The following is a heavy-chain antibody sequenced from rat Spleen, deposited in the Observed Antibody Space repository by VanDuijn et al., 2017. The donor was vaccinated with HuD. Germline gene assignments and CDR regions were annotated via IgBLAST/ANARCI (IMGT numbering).Heavy chain of an antibody. V-gene: IGHV5-25*01. J-gene: IGHJ2*01. CDR1: GFTFSNYD. Sequence: EVQLVESGGGLVQPGRSLKLSCAASGFTFSNYDMAWVRQAPTKGLEWVASISTSGGSTYYRDSVKGRFTVSRDNAKSTLYLQMDSLRSEDTAPYYCARHGYWMYYFDYWGQGVMVTVSS. D-gene: IGHD4-2*01. CDR3: ARHGYWMYYFDY. CDR2: ISTSGGST.